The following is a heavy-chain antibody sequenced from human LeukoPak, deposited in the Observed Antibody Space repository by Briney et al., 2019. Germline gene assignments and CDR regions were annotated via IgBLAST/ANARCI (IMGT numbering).Heavy chain of an antibody. CDR2: IYYSGST. V-gene: IGHV4-59*01. J-gene: IGHJ6*02. Sequence: PSKTLSLTCTVSGGSISSYYWSWIRQPPGKGLEWIGYIYYSGSTNYNPSLKSRVTISVDTSENQFSLKLSSVTAADAAVYYCARGNDYVWSYGMDVWGQGTTVTVSS. CDR3: ARGNDYVWSYGMDV. D-gene: IGHD3-16*01. CDR1: GGSISSYY.